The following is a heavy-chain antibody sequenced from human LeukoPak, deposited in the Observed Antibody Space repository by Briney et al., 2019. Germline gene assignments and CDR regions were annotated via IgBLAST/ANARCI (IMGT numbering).Heavy chain of an antibody. D-gene: IGHD3-3*01. V-gene: IGHV3-23*01. CDR3: AKLPRYDFWSDSFDY. CDR2: ISGSGGST. CDR1: GFTFSSYA. J-gene: IGHJ4*02. Sequence: PGGSLRLSCAASGFTFSSYAMGWVRQAPGKGLEWVSAISGSGGSTYYADSVKGRFTISRDNSKNTLYLQMNSLRAEDTAVYYCAKLPRYDFWSDSFDYWGQGTLVTVSS.